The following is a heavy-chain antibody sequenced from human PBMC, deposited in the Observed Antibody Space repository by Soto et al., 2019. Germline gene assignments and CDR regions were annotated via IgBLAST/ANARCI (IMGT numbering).Heavy chain of an antibody. J-gene: IGHJ6*02. CDR3: ARDLETTTTYYYYGMDV. Sequence: QVQLVQSGAEVKKPGSSVKVSCKASGGTFSSYAISWVRQAPGQGLEWMGGIIPIFGTANYAQKLQGRVTITADESTSTAYMELSSLRSEDTAVYYCARDLETTTTYYYYGMDVWGQGTTVTVSS. D-gene: IGHD1-26*01. CDR1: GGTFSSYA. CDR2: IIPIFGTA. V-gene: IGHV1-69*01.